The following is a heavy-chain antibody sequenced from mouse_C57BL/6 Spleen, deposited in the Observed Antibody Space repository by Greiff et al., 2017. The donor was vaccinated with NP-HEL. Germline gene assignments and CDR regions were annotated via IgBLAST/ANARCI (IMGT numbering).Heavy chain of an antibody. Sequence: QVQLQQSGAELVMPGASVKLSCKASGYTFTSYWMHWVKQRPGQGLEWIGEIDPSDSYTNYNQKFKGKSTLTVDKSSSTAYMQLSSLTSEDSAVYYCARTRGYYHAMDYWGQGTSVTVSS. D-gene: IGHD3-1*01. CDR3: ARTRGYYHAMDY. V-gene: IGHV1-69*01. J-gene: IGHJ4*01. CDR1: GYTFTSYW. CDR2: IDPSDSYT.